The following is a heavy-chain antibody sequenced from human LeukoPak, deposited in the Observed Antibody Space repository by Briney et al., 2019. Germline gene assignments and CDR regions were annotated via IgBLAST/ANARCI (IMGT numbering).Heavy chain of an antibody. CDR1: GSSISSGGYY. J-gene: IGHJ5*02. D-gene: IGHD3-3*01. V-gene: IGHV4-30-2*01. CDR2: IYHSGST. Sequence: SETLSLTCTVSGSSISSGGYYWSWIRQPPGKGLEWIGYIYHSGSTYYNPSLKSRVTISVDRSKKQFSLKLSSVTAADTAVYYCARDRDYDFWSGSQAWGQGTLVTVSS. CDR3: ARDRDYDFWSGSQA.